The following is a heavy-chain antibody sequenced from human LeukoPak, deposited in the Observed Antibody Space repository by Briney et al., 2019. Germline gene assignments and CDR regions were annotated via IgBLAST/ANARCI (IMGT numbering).Heavy chain of an antibody. CDR2: ISGTGGTT. CDR1: GFTFSNYS. J-gene: IGHJ4*02. D-gene: IGHD3-22*01. Sequence: GGSLRLSCAASGFTFSNYSMSWVRQAPGKGLEWVSTISGTGGTTYYADSVKGRFTISRDNSKNTLYLQMNSLRAEDTAVYYCAKSLGARGYDSSGYLKFLFDYWGQGTLVTVSS. CDR3: AKSLGARGYDSSGYLKFLFDY. V-gene: IGHV3-23*01.